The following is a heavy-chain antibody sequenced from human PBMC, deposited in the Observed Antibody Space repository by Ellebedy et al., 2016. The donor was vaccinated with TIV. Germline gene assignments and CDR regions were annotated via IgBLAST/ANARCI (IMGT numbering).Heavy chain of an antibody. CDR3: ARSRPFYSFDY. V-gene: IGHV4-4*07. J-gene: IGHJ4*02. D-gene: IGHD6-6*01. CDR2: VYASGST. Sequence: SETLSLXCTVSGGSFGSYYWSWIRQSAGKGLEWIGCVYASGSTNYNPSLESRVTMSADASQEQFSLKLTSVTAADSAVYYCARSRPFYSFDYWGQGILVTVSS. CDR1: GGSFGSYY.